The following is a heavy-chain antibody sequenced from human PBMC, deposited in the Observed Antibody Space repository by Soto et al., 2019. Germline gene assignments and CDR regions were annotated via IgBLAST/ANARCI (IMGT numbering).Heavy chain of an antibody. V-gene: IGHV1-2*04. CDR3: ARESDSSGYPYDAFDI. CDR2: INPNSGGT. CDR1: GYTFTGYY. Sequence: ASEKVSCKASGYTFTGYYMHWVRQAPGQGLEWMGWINPNSGGTNYAQKFQGWVTMTRDTSISTAYMELSRLRSDDTAVYYCARESDSSGYPYDAFDIWGQGTMVTVSS. D-gene: IGHD3-22*01. J-gene: IGHJ3*02.